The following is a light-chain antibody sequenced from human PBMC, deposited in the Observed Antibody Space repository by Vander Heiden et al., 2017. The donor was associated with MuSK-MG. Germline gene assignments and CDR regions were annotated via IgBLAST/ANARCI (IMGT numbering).Light chain of an antibody. Sequence: QSVLTQPPSASGTPGQGVTISCSGGSFNIGSNTVNWYRQLPGTAPEVLIYSDNQRPSGVPDRISGSKSGTSASLAISGLQSADEADYFCASWDDSLNGYVFGTGTKVTVL. CDR3: ASWDDSLNGYV. CDR2: SDN. V-gene: IGLV1-44*01. CDR1: SFNIGSNT. J-gene: IGLJ1*01.